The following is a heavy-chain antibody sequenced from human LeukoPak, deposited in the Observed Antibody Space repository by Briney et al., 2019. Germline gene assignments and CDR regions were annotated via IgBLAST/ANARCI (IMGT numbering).Heavy chain of an antibody. CDR2: INPSGGST. CDR3: ARDPSGVRFDY. CDR1: GYTFTSYY. V-gene: IGHV1-46*01. D-gene: IGHD7-27*01. J-gene: IGHJ4*02. Sequence: ASVKVSCKASGYTFTSYYMHWVRQAPGQGLEWMGIINPSGGSTSYAQKFQGRVTMTRDMSTSTVYMELSSLRSEDTAVYYCARDPSGVRFDYWGQGTLVSVRS.